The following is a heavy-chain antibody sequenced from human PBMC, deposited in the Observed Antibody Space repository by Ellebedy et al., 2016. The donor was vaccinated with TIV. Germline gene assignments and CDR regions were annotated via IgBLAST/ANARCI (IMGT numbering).Heavy chain of an antibody. CDR2: IKQDGSEM. CDR3: AKAPYCRGGRCYPPDY. J-gene: IGHJ4*02. D-gene: IGHD2-15*01. Sequence: GESLKISXAASGFTFSVYWMNWVRQAPGKGLEWVAKIKQDGSEMYHVDSVKGRFTISRDNARNSLYLQMNSLRAEDTALYYCAKAPYCRGGRCYPPDYWGQGTLVTVSS. V-gene: IGHV3-7*03. CDR1: GFTFSVYW.